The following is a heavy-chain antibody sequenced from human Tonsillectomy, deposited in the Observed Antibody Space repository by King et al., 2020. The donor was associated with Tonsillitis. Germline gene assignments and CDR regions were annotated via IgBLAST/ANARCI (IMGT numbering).Heavy chain of an antibody. CDR3: AKGSGGYPPSFDY. J-gene: IGHJ4*02. Sequence: QVQLVESGGGVVQPGKSLRLSCAASGFIFSSYGMHWVRQAPGKGLEWEAVISYDGSNKYYADSVKGRFTISRDNSKNTLYLQMNSLRAEDTAVYYCAKGSGGYPPSFDYWGQGTLVTVSS. CDR2: ISYDGSNK. CDR1: GFIFSSYG. V-gene: IGHV3-30*18. D-gene: IGHD3-10*01.